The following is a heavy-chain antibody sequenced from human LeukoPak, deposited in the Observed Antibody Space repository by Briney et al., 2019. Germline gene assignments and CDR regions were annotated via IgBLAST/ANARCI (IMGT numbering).Heavy chain of an antibody. CDR3: ARSSSPYSSSWFDY. J-gene: IGHJ4*02. V-gene: IGHV4-59*01. CDR1: GGSISSYY. CDR2: IYYSGST. D-gene: IGHD6-13*01. Sequence: PSETLSLTCTVSGGSISSYYWSWIRQPPGKGLEWIGYIYYSGSTNYNPSLKSRVTISVDTSKNQFSLKLSSVTAADTAVYYCARSSSPYSSSWFDYWGQGTLVTVSS.